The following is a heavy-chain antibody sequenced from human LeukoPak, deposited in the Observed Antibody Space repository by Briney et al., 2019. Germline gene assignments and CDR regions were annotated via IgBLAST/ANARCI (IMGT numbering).Heavy chain of an antibody. J-gene: IGHJ4*02. CDR2: IKEDGSRT. Sequence: GGSLRLSCVASGFTFSSYWMTWVRQAPGRGLERVANIKEDGSRTYYMDSVKGRFTISRDNAKSSLYLQMNSLRAEDTAVYYCARDVVVTAIWYYFDYWGQGTLVTVSS. V-gene: IGHV3-7*01. D-gene: IGHD2-21*02. CDR3: ARDVVVTAIWYYFDY. CDR1: GFTFSSYW.